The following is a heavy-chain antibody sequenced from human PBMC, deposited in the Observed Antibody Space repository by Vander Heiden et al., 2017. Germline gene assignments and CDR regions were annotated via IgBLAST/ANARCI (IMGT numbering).Heavy chain of an antibody. CDR3: ARGRIAAAGVYYFDY. V-gene: IGHV3-33*01. Sequence: QVQLEESAGGVVQPGRSLRLSCVESGFPFRSYPMHWVRQAPGKGLEWVAVIWYDGSNIYYADSVKGRFTISRDDSKNTVNPEMNSLRAEDTAVYYCARGRIAAAGVYYFDYWGQGALVTVSS. CDR2: IWYDGSNI. D-gene: IGHD6-13*01. J-gene: IGHJ4*02. CDR1: GFPFRSYP.